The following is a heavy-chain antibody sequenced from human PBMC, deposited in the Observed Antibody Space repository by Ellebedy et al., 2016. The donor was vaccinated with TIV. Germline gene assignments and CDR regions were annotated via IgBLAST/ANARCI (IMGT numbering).Heavy chain of an antibody. CDR2: IYSSGST. CDR3: ARDLGRYGMDV. J-gene: IGHJ6*02. V-gene: IGHV4-39*07. Sequence: MPSETLSLTCSVSGGSLNSSTYYWGWIRQPPGKGLEWIGSIYSSGSTYYNPSLKSRVTISVDTSKNQFSLNLRSVTAADTATYYCARDLGRYGMDVWGQGTTVTVSS. CDR1: GGSLNSSTYY.